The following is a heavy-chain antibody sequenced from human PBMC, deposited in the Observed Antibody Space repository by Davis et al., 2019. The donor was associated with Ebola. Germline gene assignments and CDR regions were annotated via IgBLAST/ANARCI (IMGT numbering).Heavy chain of an antibody. J-gene: IGHJ4*02. CDR3: AKDVTEGRDSMVCDH. D-gene: IGHD3-10*01. CDR1: GFSFSNYA. CDR2: ISDSGFST. Sequence: GESLKISCTASGFSFSNYAMSWVRQAPGKGLEWVSSISDSGFSTYSADSVQGRFIISRDNSKNTVYLQMNSLRADDTAVYYCAKDVTEGRDSMVCDHWGQGTLVTVSS. V-gene: IGHV3-23*01.